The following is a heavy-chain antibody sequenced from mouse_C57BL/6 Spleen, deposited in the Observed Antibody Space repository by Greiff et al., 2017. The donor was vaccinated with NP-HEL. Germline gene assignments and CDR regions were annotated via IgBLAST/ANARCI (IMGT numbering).Heavy chain of an antibody. D-gene: IGHD2-5*01. J-gene: IGHJ2*01. CDR2: ISYDGSN. CDR3: ARESYYSNYVYFDY. CDR1: GYSITSGYY. Sequence: ESGPGLVKPSQSLSLTCSVTGYSITSGYYWNWIRQFPGNKLEWMGYISYDGSNNYNPSLKNRISITRDTSKNQFFLKLNSVTTEDTATYYCARESYYSNYVYFDYWGQGTTLTVSS. V-gene: IGHV3-6*01.